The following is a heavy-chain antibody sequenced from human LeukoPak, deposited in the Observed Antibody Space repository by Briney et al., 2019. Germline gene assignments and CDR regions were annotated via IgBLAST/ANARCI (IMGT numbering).Heavy chain of an antibody. V-gene: IGHV3-23*01. CDR1: GFPFSNYA. D-gene: IGHD2-2*01. J-gene: IGHJ4*02. Sequence: GGSLRLSSAASGFPFSNYAMSWVRQAPGKGLEWVSAISNSGDYTYYADSVKGRFTISRDNSKNTLYLQMNTLRAEDTAVYYCAKQDIAVVPASFFFKTEFDFWGQGALVIVSS. CDR3: AKQDIAVVPASFFFKTEFDF. CDR2: ISNSGDYT.